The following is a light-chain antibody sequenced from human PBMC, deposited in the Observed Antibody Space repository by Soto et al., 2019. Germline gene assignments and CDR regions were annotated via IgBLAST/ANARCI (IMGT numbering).Light chain of an antibody. Sequence: EIVLTQSPGTLSLSPGERATLSCRASQSVSSTYLAWYQQKPGQAPRLLIYGASIRATGIPDRFSGSGSGTDFTLTISRLEHEDIAVYYCQQYGTSLLYTFGQGTKLEI. CDR3: QQYGTSLLYT. V-gene: IGKV3-20*01. CDR2: GAS. J-gene: IGKJ2*01. CDR1: QSVSSTY.